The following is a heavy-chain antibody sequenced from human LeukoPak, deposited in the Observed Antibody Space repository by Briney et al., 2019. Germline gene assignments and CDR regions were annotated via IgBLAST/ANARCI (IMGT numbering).Heavy chain of an antibody. CDR3: ARDPYSNYFDY. J-gene: IGHJ4*02. Sequence: SVKVSCKASGGTFSSYAISWVRQAPGQGLEWMGRIIPILGIANYAQKFQGRVTITADKSTSTAYMELSSLRSEDTAVYYCARDPYSNYFDYWGQGTLVTVSS. CDR2: IIPILGIA. D-gene: IGHD5-18*01. V-gene: IGHV1-69*04. CDR1: GGTFSSYA.